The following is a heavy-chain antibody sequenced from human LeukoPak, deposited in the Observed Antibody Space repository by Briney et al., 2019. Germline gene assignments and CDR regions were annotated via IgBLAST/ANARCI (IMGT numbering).Heavy chain of an antibody. CDR1: GFTFSSYA. J-gene: IGHJ6*03. D-gene: IGHD3-10*01. Sequence: GGSLRLSCAASGFTFSSYAMSWVRQAPGKGLEWVSGMSGSGGSTYYADSVKGRFTISRDNAKNSLYLQMNSLRAEDTALYYCARGGYYGSGSLNYYYYYMDVWGKGTTVTVSS. V-gene: IGHV3-23*01. CDR3: ARGGYYGSGSLNYYYYYMDV. CDR2: MSGSGGST.